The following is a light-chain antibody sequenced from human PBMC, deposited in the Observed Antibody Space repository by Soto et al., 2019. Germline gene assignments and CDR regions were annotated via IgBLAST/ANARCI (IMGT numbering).Light chain of an antibody. Sequence: TQSASTLSVSPGERATLSCRASQRISVNLAWYQQKPGQTPRILIYGASXRHXGIPARFSGSGFETEFTLTISSLKSEDSAVYFCRHYGSSQWTFGKCTFGQGTKVDIK. CDR3: RHYGSSQWTFGKCT. CDR2: GAS. CDR1: QRISVN. V-gene: IGKV3-15*01. J-gene: IGKJ1*01.